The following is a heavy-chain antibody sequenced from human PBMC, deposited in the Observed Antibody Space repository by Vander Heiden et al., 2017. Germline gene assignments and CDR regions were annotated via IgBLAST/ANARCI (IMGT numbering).Heavy chain of an antibody. V-gene: IGHV3-11*01. D-gene: IGHD4-17*01. J-gene: IGHJ4*02. CDR1: GFTFSDYY. Sequence: GGGLVKPGGSLRLSCGASGFTFSDYYMSWIRQAPGKGLEWVSYISSSGSTIYYADSVKGRFTISRDNAKNSLYLQMNSLRAEDTAVYYCAREDPYGDYVFIGYFDYWGQGTLVTVSS. CDR3: AREDPYGDYVFIGYFDY. CDR2: ISSSGSTI.